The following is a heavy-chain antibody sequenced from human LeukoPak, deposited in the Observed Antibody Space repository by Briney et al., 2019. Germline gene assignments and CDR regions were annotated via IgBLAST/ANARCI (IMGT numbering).Heavy chain of an antibody. CDR3: ARAGLRLGELSLFTSLDYYYMDV. V-gene: IGHV3-74*01. J-gene: IGHJ6*03. Sequence: PGGSLRLSCAASGFTFGSYWMHWVRQAPGKGLVWVSRINSDGSSTSYADSVKGRFTISRDNAKNTLYLQMNSLRAEDTAVYYCARAGLRLGELSLFTSLDYYYMDVWGKGTTVTVSS. D-gene: IGHD3-16*02. CDR2: INSDGSST. CDR1: GFTFGSYW.